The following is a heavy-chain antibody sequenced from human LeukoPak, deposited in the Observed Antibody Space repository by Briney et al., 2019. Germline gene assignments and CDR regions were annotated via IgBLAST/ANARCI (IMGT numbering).Heavy chain of an antibody. CDR1: GFIFRNHW. D-gene: IGHD7-27*01. Sequence: PGGSLRLSCAASGFIFRNHWMHWVRQAPGKGLVWVARINNDGSDTSHADSVEGRFTISRDNAKDTLYLQMNSLRVEDTAVYYCARNNWGIDYWGQGTLVAVSS. V-gene: IGHV3-74*01. CDR2: INNDGSDT. CDR3: ARNNWGIDY. J-gene: IGHJ4*02.